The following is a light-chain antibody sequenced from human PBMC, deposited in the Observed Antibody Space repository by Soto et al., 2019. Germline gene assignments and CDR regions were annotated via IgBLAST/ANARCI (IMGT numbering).Light chain of an antibody. J-gene: IGKJ1*01. CDR2: GAS. CDR1: QSVSSSA. CDR3: QYYGTSPQT. V-gene: IGKV3-20*01. Sequence: EIVLTQSPGTLSLSPGERATLSCRASQSVSSSALAWDQQKPGQAPRRLIYGASSRATGIQDRFSGSGSGTDFTLTISRLEPEDFAVYYCQYYGTSPQTFGQGTKVEIK.